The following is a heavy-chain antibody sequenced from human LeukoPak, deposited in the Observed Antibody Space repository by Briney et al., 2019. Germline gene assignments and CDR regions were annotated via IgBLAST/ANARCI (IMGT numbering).Heavy chain of an antibody. V-gene: IGHV4-34*01. Sequence: SETLSLTCAVYGGSFSGYYWSWIRQPPGKGLEWIGEINHSGSTNYNPSLKSRVTISVDTSKNQFSLKLSSVTAADTAVYYCATTPGGPYDSSGYYPHDAFDIWGQGTMVTVSS. J-gene: IGHJ3*02. CDR2: INHSGST. D-gene: IGHD3-22*01. CDR1: GGSFSGYY. CDR3: ATTPGGPYDSSGYYPHDAFDI.